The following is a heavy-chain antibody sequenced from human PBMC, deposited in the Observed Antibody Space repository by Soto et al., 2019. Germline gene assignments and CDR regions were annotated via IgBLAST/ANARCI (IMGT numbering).Heavy chain of an antibody. D-gene: IGHD3-22*01. CDR1: GFTFSSYA. CDR3: ARDYYYDSSGYPCPFDY. J-gene: IGHJ4*02. CDR2: ISYDGSNK. Sequence: GGSLRLSCAASGFTFSSYAMHWVRQAPGKGLEWVAVISYDGSNKYYADSVKGRFTISRDNAKNSLYLQMNSLRDEDTAVYYCARDYYYDSSGYPCPFDYWGQGTLVTVPS. V-gene: IGHV3-30-3*01.